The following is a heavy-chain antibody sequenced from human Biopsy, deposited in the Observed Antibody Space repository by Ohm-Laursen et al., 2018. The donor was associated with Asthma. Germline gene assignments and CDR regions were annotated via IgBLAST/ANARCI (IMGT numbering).Heavy chain of an antibody. CDR2: HDHEEGGT. J-gene: IGHJ4*02. Sequence: ASVKVSCKISGYSLTDLSMHWVRQAPGQGLEWMGGHDHEEGGTVNARRFQGRVTMTEDTSTDTAYMELSCLSSDDTAVYYCASDFPKDYVRYNFQFWGQGTLVTVSS. V-gene: IGHV1-24*01. D-gene: IGHD4-17*01. CDR1: GYSLTDLS. CDR3: ASDFPKDYVRYNFQF.